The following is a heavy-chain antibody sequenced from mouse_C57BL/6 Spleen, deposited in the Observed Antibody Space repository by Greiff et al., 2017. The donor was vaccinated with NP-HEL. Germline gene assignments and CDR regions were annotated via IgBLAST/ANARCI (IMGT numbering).Heavy chain of an antibody. CDR2: IWSDGST. CDR3: AREREYYYGSSHYYAMDY. CDR1: GFSLTSYG. J-gene: IGHJ4*01. V-gene: IGHV2-6*03. Sequence: VQLVESGPGLVAPSQSLSITCTVSGFSLTSYGVHWVRQPPGKGLEWLVVIWSDGSTTYNSAHKSRLSISKDNSKSQVFLKMNSLQTDDTAMYYCAREREYYYGSSHYYAMDYWGQGTSVTVSS. D-gene: IGHD1-1*01.